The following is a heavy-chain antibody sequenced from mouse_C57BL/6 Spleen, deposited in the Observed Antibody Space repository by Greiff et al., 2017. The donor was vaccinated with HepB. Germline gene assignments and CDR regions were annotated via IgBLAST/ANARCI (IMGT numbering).Heavy chain of an antibody. V-gene: IGHV1-81*01. D-gene: IGHD1-1*01. J-gene: IGHJ4*01. Sequence: LQESGAELARPGASVKLSCKASGYTFTSYGISWVKQRTGQGLEWIGEIYPRSGNTYYNEKFKGKATLTADKSSSTAYMELRSLTSEDSAVYFCARFITTVVPYAMDYWGQGTSVTVSS. CDR1: GYTFTSYG. CDR3: ARFITTVVPYAMDY. CDR2: IYPRSGNT.